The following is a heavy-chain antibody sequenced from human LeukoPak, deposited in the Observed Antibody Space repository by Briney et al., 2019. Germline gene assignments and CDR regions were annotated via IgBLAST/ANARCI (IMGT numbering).Heavy chain of an antibody. CDR1: GYAFTGYY. CDR3: AREAGGGRNWFDP. Sequence: RRASVKVSCKASGYAFTGYYMHWVRQAPGQGLEWMGIINPSGGSTSYAQKFQGRVTMTRDMPTSTVYMELSSLRSEDTAVYYCAREAGGGRNWFDPWGQGTLVTVSS. D-gene: IGHD3-16*01. CDR2: INPSGGST. V-gene: IGHV1-46*01. J-gene: IGHJ5*02.